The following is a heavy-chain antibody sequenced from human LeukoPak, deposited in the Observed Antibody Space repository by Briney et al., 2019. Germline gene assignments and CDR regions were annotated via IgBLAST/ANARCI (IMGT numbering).Heavy chain of an antibody. CDR1: GCSISSSTYY. CDR2: FYYSGST. Sequence: SETLSLTCTVSGCSISSSTYYWGWIRQPPGNGLEWIGSFYYSGSTHYNPSLKSRVTISVDTSKNQFSLKLSSVTAADTAVYYCARLSPYYDILTGYYKDYWGQGTLVTVSS. CDR3: ARLSPYYDILTGYYKDY. J-gene: IGHJ4*02. V-gene: IGHV4-39*01. D-gene: IGHD3-9*01.